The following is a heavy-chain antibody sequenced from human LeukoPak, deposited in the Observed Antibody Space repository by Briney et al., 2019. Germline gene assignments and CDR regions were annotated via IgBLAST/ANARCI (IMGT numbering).Heavy chain of an antibody. D-gene: IGHD3-22*01. V-gene: IGHV4-34*01. Sequence: PSETLPLTCAVYGGSFSGYYWSWIRQPPGKGLEWIGEINHSGSTNYNPSLKSRVTISVDTSKNQFSLKLSSVTAADTAVYYCATRRAHDSSGYYGAWGQGTLVTVSS. CDR1: GGSFSGYY. CDR2: INHSGST. J-gene: IGHJ5*02. CDR3: ATRRAHDSSGYYGA.